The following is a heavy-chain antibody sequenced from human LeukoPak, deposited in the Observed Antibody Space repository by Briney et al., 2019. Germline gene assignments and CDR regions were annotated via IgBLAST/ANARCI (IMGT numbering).Heavy chain of an antibody. CDR3: AKEWWSHDAFDI. CDR1: GFPFSSYA. J-gene: IGHJ3*02. CDR2: ISYDGSNK. Sequence: GGSLRLSCAASGFPFSSYAMHWVRQAPGKGLEGVAVISYDGSNKYYADSVKGRFTISRDNSKNTLYLQMNSLRAEDTAVYYCAKEWWSHDAFDIWGQGTMVTVSS. V-gene: IGHV3-30*04. D-gene: IGHD2-15*01.